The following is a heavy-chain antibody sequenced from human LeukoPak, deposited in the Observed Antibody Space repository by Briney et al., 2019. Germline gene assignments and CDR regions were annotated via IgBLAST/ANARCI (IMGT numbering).Heavy chain of an antibody. CDR1: GYTFSKYA. CDR3: ARDQDDSVGAMNY. J-gene: IGHJ4*02. Sequence: ASVKVSCKASGYTFSKYAISWVRQAPGQGLECMVWINSYNGHTNYAQKLQGRVTMTTDTSTSTAYMELRSLSSDDTAVYYCARDQDDSVGAMNYWGQGTLVTVSS. D-gene: IGHD3-3*01. V-gene: IGHV1-18*01. CDR2: INSYNGHT.